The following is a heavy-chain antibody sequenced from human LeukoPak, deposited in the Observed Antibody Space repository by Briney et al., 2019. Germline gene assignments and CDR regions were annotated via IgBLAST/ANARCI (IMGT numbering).Heavy chain of an antibody. CDR2: IKSKTDGGTT. J-gene: IGHJ4*02. D-gene: IGHD5-18*01. CDR3: TTDATWIQLWLPYDY. CDR1: GFTFSNAW. V-gene: IGHV3-15*01. Sequence: GGSLRLSCAASGFTFSNAWMSWVRQAPGKGLEWVGRIKSKTDGGTTDYAAPVKGGFTISRDDSKNTLYLQMNSLKTEDTAVYYCTTDATWIQLWLPYDYWGQGTLVTVSS.